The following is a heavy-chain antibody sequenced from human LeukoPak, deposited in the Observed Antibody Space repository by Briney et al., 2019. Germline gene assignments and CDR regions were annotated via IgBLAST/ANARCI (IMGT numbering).Heavy chain of an antibody. J-gene: IGHJ6*03. D-gene: IGHD2-15*01. CDR1: GGSTRSYH. V-gene: IGHV4-4*07. Sequence: PSETLSLTCTVSGGSTRSYHWNWIRQPAGKELEWIGRIFTTENTNYNPSLKSRVTMSIDTSKNQFSLKLSSVTAADTAVYYCARSAPPILGYSDYYYYYVDVWGKGTTVTVSS. CDR3: ARSAPPILGYSDYYYYYVDV. CDR2: IFTTENT.